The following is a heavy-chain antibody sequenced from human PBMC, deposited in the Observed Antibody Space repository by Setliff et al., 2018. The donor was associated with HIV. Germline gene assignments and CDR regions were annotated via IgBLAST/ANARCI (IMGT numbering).Heavy chain of an antibody. CDR1: GFTFSSYW. V-gene: IGHV3-7*01. CDR3: ARDLDYYGPSEAFDI. D-gene: IGHD3-10*01. J-gene: IGHJ3*02. Sequence: GGSLRLSCAASGFTFSSYWMSWVRQAPGKGLEWVANIKEDGSEKYYVDSVKGRFTISRDNAKNSLYLQMSGLRVDDTAVYFCARDLDYYGPSEAFDIWGQGTMVTVSS. CDR2: IKEDGSEK.